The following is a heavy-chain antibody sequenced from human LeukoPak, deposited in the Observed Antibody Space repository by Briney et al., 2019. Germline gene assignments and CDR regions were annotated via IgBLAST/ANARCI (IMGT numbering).Heavy chain of an antibody. CDR2: ISYDGSNE. J-gene: IGHJ4*02. V-gene: IGHV3-30-3*01. Sequence: GRSLRLSCAASGFIFSTYPMHWVRQAPGKGLEWVAVISYDGSNEYYADSVKGRFTISRDNSKNTLYLQMNSLRAEDTAVYYCARDRVEITVAGTVDYWGQGTLVTVSS. CDR1: GFIFSTYP. CDR3: ARDRVEITVAGTVDY. D-gene: IGHD6-19*01.